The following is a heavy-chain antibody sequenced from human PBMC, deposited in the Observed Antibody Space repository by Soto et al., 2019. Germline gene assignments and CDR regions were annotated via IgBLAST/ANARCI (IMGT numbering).Heavy chain of an antibody. CDR2: IIPIFGTA. CDR1: GGTFSSYA. J-gene: IGHJ4*02. V-gene: IGHV1-69*13. Sequence: SVKVSCKAPGGTFSSYAISWVRQAPGQGLEWMGGIIPIFGTANYAQKFQGRVTITADESTSTAYMELSSLRSEDTAVYYCARVLDGIAAAHDYWVQGTLVTVSS. CDR3: ARVLDGIAAAHDY. D-gene: IGHD6-13*01.